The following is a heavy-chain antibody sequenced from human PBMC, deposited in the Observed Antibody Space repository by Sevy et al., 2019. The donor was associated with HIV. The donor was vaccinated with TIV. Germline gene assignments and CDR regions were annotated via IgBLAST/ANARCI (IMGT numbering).Heavy chain of an antibody. J-gene: IGHJ3*01. CDR1: GFTFIDYT. V-gene: IGHV3-9*01. CDR2: ISWNSGDI. D-gene: IGHD1-26*01. Sequence: GGSLRLSCAASGFTFIDYTMHWVRQVPGKGLEWVSGISWNSGDIDYADSVKGRFTISRDNAKNSLYLQMNSLRVEDTALYYCAKEEWDLDAFDVSGQRTLVTVSS. CDR3: AKEEWDLDAFDV.